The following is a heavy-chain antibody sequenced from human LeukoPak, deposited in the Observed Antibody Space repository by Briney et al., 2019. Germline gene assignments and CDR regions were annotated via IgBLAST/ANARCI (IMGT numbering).Heavy chain of an antibody. CDR1: GFTFSSYA. CDR2: ISYDGSNK. CDR3: AKIIAAAGTGDFDY. J-gene: IGHJ4*02. Sequence: AGGSLRLSCAASGFTFSSYAMSWVRQAPGKGLEWVAVISYDGSNKYYADSVKGRFTISRDNSKNTLYLQMNSLRAEDTAVYYCAKIIAAAGTGDFDYWGQGTLVTVSS. D-gene: IGHD6-13*01. V-gene: IGHV3-30-3*02.